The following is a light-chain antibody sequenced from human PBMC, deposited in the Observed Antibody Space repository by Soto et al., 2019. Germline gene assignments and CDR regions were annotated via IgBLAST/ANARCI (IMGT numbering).Light chain of an antibody. CDR2: GAS. V-gene: IGKV3-20*01. J-gene: IGKJ1*01. CDR1: QSVSSSY. CDR3: QQFGRSPRT. Sequence: EIVLTQSPGTLSLSPGERATLSCRASQSVSSSYLVWYQQKPGQAPRLLIYGASSRATGIPDRFSGSGSGTDFTLTISRLEPEDFAVYYCQQFGRSPRTFGQGTKVDIK.